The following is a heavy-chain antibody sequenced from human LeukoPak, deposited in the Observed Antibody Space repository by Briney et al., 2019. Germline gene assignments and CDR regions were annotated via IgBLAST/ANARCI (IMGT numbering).Heavy chain of an antibody. V-gene: IGHV3-33*01. CDR1: GFTFSSYG. CDR3: ARAPYCSGGSCYSGHPSYGMDV. J-gene: IGHJ6*02. D-gene: IGHD2-15*01. Sequence: GGSLRLSCAASGFTFSSYGMHWVRQAPGKGLEWAAVIWYDGSNKYYADSVKGRFTISRDNSKNTLYLQMNSLRAEDTAVYYCARAPYCSGGSCYSGHPSYGMDVWGQGTTVTVSS. CDR2: IWYDGSNK.